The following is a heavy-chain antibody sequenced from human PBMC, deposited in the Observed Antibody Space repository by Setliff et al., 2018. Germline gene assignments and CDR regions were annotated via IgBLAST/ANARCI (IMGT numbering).Heavy chain of an antibody. CDR1: GYTFTSYA. D-gene: IGHD3-3*01. Sequence: GASVKVSCKASGYTFTSYAMHWVRQAPGQGLEWMGWINPNSGGTNYAQKFQGWVTMTRDTSISTAYMELSRLRSDDTAVYYCARGRDFWSGYLVYWGQGTLVTVSS. V-gene: IGHV1-2*04. CDR3: ARGRDFWSGYLVY. CDR2: INPNSGGT. J-gene: IGHJ4*02.